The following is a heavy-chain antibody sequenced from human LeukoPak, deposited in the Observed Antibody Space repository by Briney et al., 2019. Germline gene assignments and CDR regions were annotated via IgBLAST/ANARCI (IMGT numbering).Heavy chain of an antibody. V-gene: IGHV3-30-3*01. J-gene: IGHJ6*02. CDR1: GFTFSSYA. CDR2: ISYDGSNK. Sequence: PGRSLRLSCAASGFTFSSYAMHWVRQAPGKGLEWVAVISYDGSNKYYADSVKGRFTISRDNSKNTLYLQMNSLRAEDTAVYYCARPPDILTGYSDYYGMDVWGQGTTVTVSS. CDR3: ARPPDILTGYSDYYGMDV. D-gene: IGHD3-9*01.